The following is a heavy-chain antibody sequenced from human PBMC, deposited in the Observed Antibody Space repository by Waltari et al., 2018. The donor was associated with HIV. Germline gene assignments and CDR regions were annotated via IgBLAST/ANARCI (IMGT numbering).Heavy chain of an antibody. Sequence: EVQLLESGGGLVQPGGSLRLSCAASGFTFSNYAINWVRQAPGKGLLWFSCISGSGYSTVSAGSVKCRFPLSKVNSKNNLYLQMNSLRAQDTAVYFCVKEHQHSNTWYSYYGMDVWGQGTTVTVSS. CDR3: VKEHQHSNTWYSYYGMDV. D-gene: IGHD1-26*01. CDR2: ISGSGYST. CDR1: GFTFSNYA. J-gene: IGHJ6*02. V-gene: IGHV3-23*01.